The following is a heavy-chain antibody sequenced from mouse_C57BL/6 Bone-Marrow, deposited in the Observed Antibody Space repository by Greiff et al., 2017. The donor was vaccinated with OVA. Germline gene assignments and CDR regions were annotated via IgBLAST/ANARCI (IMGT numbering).Heavy chain of an antibody. Sequence: EVKLMESGGDLVKPGASLKLSCAASGFTFSSYGMSWVRQTPDQSLEWVATISSGGSYTYSPDSLKGRFTFSRDNAKNTMYLQMSSLKSEDTAMYDCARHGLYNGNYEDYWGKGTTLTVSS. CDR1: GFTFSSYG. CDR2: ISSGGSYT. D-gene: IGHD2-1*01. V-gene: IGHV5-6*01. J-gene: IGHJ2*01. CDR3: ARHGLYNGNYEDY.